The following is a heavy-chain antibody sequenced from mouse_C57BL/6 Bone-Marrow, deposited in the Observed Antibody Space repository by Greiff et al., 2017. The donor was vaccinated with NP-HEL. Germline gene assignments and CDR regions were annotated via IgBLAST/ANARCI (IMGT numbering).Heavy chain of an antibody. CDR2: IDPENGDT. CDR1: GFNIKDDY. J-gene: IGHJ4*01. V-gene: IGHV14-4*01. D-gene: IGHD1-1*01. CDR3: TTPPYYYGSSSYAMDY. Sequence: VQLKQSGAELVRPGALVKLSCTASGFNIKDDYMHWVKQRPEQGLEWIGWIDPENGDTEYASKFQGKATITADTSSNTAYLQLSSLTSEDTAVYYCTTPPYYYGSSSYAMDYWGQGTSVTVSA.